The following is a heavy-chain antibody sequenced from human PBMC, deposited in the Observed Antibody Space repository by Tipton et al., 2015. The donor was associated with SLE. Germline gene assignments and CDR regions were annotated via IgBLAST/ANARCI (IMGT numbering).Heavy chain of an antibody. CDR2: ISSSGSTI. Sequence: SLRLSCAASGFAFSNYEMNWVRQAPGKGLEWLSYISSSGSTIYYADSVQGRFTISRDKAKNSLYLQLSGLRAEDTAVYFCAREGKWLIRSFDIWGQGTMVTVSS. CDR3: AREGKWLIRSFDI. V-gene: IGHV3-48*03. J-gene: IGHJ3*02. D-gene: IGHD6-19*01. CDR1: GFAFSNYE.